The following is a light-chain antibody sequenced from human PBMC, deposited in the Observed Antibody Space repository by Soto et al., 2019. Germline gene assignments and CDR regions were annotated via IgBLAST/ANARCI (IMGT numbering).Light chain of an antibody. V-gene: IGKV3-15*01. Sequence: EIVMTQPPATLSGSPGERATLSCRASQSVSSNLAWYQQKPGQAPRLLIYGASTRATGIPARFSGSGSGTEFTLTISSLQSEDFAVYYCLQYNNWPPYTFGQGTKLEIK. CDR2: GAS. J-gene: IGKJ2*01. CDR3: LQYNNWPPYT. CDR1: QSVSSN.